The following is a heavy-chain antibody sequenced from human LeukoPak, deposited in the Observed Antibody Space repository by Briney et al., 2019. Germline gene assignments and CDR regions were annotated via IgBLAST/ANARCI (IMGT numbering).Heavy chain of an antibody. Sequence: SETLSLTCAVYGGSFSGYYWSWIRQPPGKGLEWIGEINHSGSTNYNPSLKSRVTISVDTSKNQFSLKLSSVTAADTAVYYCARGQGYDFWSGYFYYYYYMDVWGKGTTVTVSS. CDR1: GGSFSGYY. CDR2: INHSGST. V-gene: IGHV4-34*01. D-gene: IGHD3-3*01. J-gene: IGHJ6*03. CDR3: ARGQGYDFWSGYFYYYYYMDV.